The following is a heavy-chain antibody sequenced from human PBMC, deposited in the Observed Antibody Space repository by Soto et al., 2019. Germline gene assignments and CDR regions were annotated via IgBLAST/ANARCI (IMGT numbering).Heavy chain of an antibody. D-gene: IGHD3-10*01. V-gene: IGHV1-18*01. CDR1: GYTFTSYG. CDR2: ISAYNGNT. CDR3: AGVKGYYGSGSLDY. Sequence: QVQLVQSGAEVKKPGASVKVSCKASGYTFTSYGISWVRQAPGQGLEWMGWISAYNGNTKYAQKLQTRVTMTTDTTTGTAHMELRSRRAVDTAVYYCAGVKGYYGSGSLDYWGQGTLVTVSS. J-gene: IGHJ4*02.